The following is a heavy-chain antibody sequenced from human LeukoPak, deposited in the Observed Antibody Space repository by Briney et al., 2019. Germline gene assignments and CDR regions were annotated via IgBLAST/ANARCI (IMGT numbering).Heavy chain of an antibody. J-gene: IGHJ3*02. CDR1: GGSISNYY. CDR3: ARSPGGGFDI. V-gene: IGHV4-59*01. CDR2: IYYSGTT. D-gene: IGHD2-15*01. Sequence: SGTLSLTCTVSGGSISNYYGGWIRQTPGKGLELIGYIYYSGTTNYNPSLKSRVSISVDTSKKQFSLKLSSVTAADTAVYYCARSPGGGFDIWGQGTMVTVSS.